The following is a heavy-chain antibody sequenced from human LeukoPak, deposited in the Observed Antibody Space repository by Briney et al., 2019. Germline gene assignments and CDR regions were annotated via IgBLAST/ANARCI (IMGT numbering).Heavy chain of an antibody. V-gene: IGHV3-64D*06. CDR2: INGDGRTT. CDR1: GFIFSTYT. CDR3: VGDQVDNVGWLT. J-gene: IGHJ5*02. D-gene: IGHD5-12*01. Sequence: GGSLRLSCSASGFIFSTYTMYWVRQAPGKGLEFVSVINGDGRTTYYADSVKGRFTISRDNSKNTLYLQMNSLRAEDTAVYYCVGDQVDNVGWLTWGQGTRVTVSS.